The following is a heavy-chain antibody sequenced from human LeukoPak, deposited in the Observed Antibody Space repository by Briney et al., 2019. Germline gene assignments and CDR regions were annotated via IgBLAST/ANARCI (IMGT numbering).Heavy chain of an antibody. CDR1: GFTFSTYA. Sequence: PGGSLRLSCAASGFTFSTYAMSWVRQAPGKGLERVSAIRGSDGSTYYADSVKGRFTISRDNSKNTLYLQMNSLRAEDTAVYYCAKGRGDCTGISCPTPFDYWGQGTLVTVSS. CDR2: IRGSDGST. D-gene: IGHD2-2*01. CDR3: AKGRGDCTGISCPTPFDY. J-gene: IGHJ4*02. V-gene: IGHV3-23*01.